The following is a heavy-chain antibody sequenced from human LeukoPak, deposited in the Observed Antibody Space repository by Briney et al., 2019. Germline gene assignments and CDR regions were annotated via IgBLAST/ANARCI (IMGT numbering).Heavy chain of an antibody. Sequence: PSETLSLTCTVSGYSISSGYYWGWIRQPPGKGLEWIGSIYHSGSTFDNPSLKSRVTISVDTSKNQFSLKLSSVTAADTAVYYCARDFASRAADPGDYWGQGTLVTVSS. V-gene: IGHV4-38-2*02. CDR3: ARDFASRAADPGDY. CDR2: IYHSGST. J-gene: IGHJ4*02. D-gene: IGHD6-25*01. CDR1: GYSISSGYY.